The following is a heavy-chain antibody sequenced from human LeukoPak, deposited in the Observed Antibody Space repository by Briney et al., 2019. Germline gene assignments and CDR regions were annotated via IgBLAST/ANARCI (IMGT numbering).Heavy chain of an antibody. CDR3: ARVGGGSSGWYP. CDR1: DASISSYY. CDR2: IYYSGST. J-gene: IGHJ4*02. V-gene: IGHV4-59*08. Sequence: SETLSLTCTVSDASISSYYWSWIRQPPGKGLEWIGHIYYSGSTNYNPSLKSRVTISVDTSKNQFSLKLNSVTAADTAVYYCARVGGGSSGWYPWGQGTLVTVSS. D-gene: IGHD6-19*01.